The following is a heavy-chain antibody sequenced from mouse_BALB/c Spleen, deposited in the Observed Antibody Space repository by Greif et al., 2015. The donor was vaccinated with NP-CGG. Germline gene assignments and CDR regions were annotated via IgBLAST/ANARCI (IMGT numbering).Heavy chain of an antibody. Sequence: LVKTGASVKISCKASGYSFTGYYMHWVKQSHGKSLEWIGYISCYNGATSYNQKFKGKATFTVDTSSSTAYMQFNSLTSEDSAVYYCAAIYYGNLYAMDYWGQGTSVTVSS. V-gene: IGHV1S34*01. CDR3: AAIYYGNLYAMDY. D-gene: IGHD2-1*01. CDR1: GYSFTGYY. J-gene: IGHJ4*01. CDR2: ISCYNGAT.